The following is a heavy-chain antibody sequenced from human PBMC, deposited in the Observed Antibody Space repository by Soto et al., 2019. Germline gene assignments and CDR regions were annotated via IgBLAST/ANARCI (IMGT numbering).Heavy chain of an antibody. J-gene: IGHJ4*02. V-gene: IGHV1-69*06. CDR2: IIPIFGAA. CDR1: GGSFSSYA. Sequence: QVQLVQSGAEVKKPGSSVKVSCKASGGSFSSYAINWVRQAPGQGLEWMGGIIPIFGAANYAQKFQDRVTITADKSTSTAYMELGSLRSEDTAVYYCARDQYCSGGISVYWGQGTLVTVSS. CDR3: ARDQYCSGGISVY. D-gene: IGHD3-10*01.